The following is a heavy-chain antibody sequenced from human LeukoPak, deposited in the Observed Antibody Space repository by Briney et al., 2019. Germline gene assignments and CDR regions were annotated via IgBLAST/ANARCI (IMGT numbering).Heavy chain of an antibody. Sequence: SETLSLTCAVYGGSFSGYYWSWIRQPAGKGLEWIGRIYTSGSTNYNPSLKSRVTMSVDTSKNQFSLKLSSVTAADTAVYYCASGEVTELAYWGQGTLVTVSS. D-gene: IGHD2-21*02. CDR3: ASGEVTELAY. CDR1: GGSFSGYY. CDR2: IYTSGST. V-gene: IGHV4-59*10. J-gene: IGHJ4*02.